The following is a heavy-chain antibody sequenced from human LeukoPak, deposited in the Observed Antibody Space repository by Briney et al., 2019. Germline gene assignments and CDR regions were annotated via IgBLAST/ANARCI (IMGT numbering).Heavy chain of an antibody. J-gene: IGHJ4*02. D-gene: IGHD3-22*01. CDR1: GGTFSSYA. CDR3: ARDDSSGYSFLGH. CDR2: IIPIFGTA. V-gene: IGHV1-69*01. Sequence: GSSVKVSRKASGGTFSSYAISWVRQAPGQGLEWMGGIIPIFGTANYAQKFQGRVTITADESTSTAYMELSSLRSEDTAVYYCARDDSSGYSFLGHWGQGTLVTVSS.